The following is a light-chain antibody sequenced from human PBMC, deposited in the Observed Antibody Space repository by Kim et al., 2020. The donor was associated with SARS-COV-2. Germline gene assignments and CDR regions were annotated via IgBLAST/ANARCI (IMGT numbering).Light chain of an antibody. V-gene: IGLV3-21*04. CDR2: FDV. Sequence: SYELTQPPSVSVAPGKTAIITCGGNNIGSKSVYWYQQKPGQAPVRVIYFDVDRHSGIPERISGSSSGNTATLTIDRAEAGDEADYYCQVWDSSINQGVFGTGTKVTVL. J-gene: IGLJ1*01. CDR1: NIGSKS. CDR3: QVWDSSINQGV.